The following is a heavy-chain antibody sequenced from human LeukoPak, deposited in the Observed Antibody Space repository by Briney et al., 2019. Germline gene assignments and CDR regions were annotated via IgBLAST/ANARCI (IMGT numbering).Heavy chain of an antibody. D-gene: IGHD3-22*01. Sequence: ASVKVSCKTSGYTFNTYVINWVRQAPGQGLEWMGWISAYNGNTNYAQKLQGRVTMTTDTSTSTAYMELRSLRSEDTAVYYCATDERLGSGFYHFDNWGQGTLVTVSS. V-gene: IGHV1-18*01. CDR3: ATDERLGSGFYHFDN. J-gene: IGHJ4*02. CDR2: ISAYNGNT. CDR1: GYTFNTYV.